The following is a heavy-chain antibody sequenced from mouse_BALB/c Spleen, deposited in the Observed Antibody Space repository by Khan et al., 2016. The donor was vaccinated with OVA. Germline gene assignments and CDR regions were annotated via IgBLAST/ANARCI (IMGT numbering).Heavy chain of an antibody. Sequence: VQLQQSGAELVKPGASVKLSCTASGFNIKDTYMHWVKQRPEQGLEWIGRIDPANGNTKYDPKFQGKATITADTSSNTAYLQLSSLTSEYTAVYYCAITTATYYFDYWGQGTTLTVSS. V-gene: IGHV14-3*02. CDR2: IDPANGNT. J-gene: IGHJ2*01. CDR1: GFNIKDTY. CDR3: AITTATYYFDY. D-gene: IGHD1-2*01.